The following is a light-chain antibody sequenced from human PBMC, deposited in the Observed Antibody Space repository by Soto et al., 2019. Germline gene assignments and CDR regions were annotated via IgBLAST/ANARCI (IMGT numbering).Light chain of an antibody. CDR1: QSISSY. J-gene: IGKJ4*01. Sequence: DIQMTQSPSSLSASVGDRVTITCRASQSISSYLNWYQHKPGKAPKLLIYAASNLQGGVPSRFSCSGSGTDYTLTISSLHPEDFSTSYCQQSYNTPLTFGGGTKVEIK. V-gene: IGKV1-39*01. CDR2: AAS. CDR3: QQSYNTPLT.